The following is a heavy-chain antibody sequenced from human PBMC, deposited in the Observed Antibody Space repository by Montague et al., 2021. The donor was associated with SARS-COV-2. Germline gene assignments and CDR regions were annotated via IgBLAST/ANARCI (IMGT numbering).Heavy chain of an antibody. V-gene: IGHV4-59*08. D-gene: IGHD2-15*01. CDR3: ARALYCSGGSCYPNWFDP. CDR2: IYYSGST. CDR1: GGSISSYY. Sequence: SETLSLTCTVSGGSISSYYCSWIRQPPGKGLEWIGYIYYSGSTNXNPSLKSRVTISVDTSKNQFSLKLSSVTAADTAVYYCARALYCSGGSCYPNWFDPWGQGTLVTVSS. J-gene: IGHJ5*02.